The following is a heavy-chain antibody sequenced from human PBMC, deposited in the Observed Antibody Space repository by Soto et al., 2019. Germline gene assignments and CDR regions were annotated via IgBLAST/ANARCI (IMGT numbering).Heavy chain of an antibody. J-gene: IGHJ4*02. V-gene: IGHV4-59*02. Sequence: QVQLQESGPRLAKPSETLSLTCSVSGASVTDYYWTWIRLTPKRELQWIGFIHYNGRTDSSPSLVSRVTISLDTSKKHVSLLLNSVNVADSAIDYCARGHFDSRGCSNALDCWGQGTLVTVSS. CDR3: ARGHFDSRGCSNALDC. CDR1: GASVTDYY. D-gene: IGHD3-22*01. CDR2: IHYNGRT.